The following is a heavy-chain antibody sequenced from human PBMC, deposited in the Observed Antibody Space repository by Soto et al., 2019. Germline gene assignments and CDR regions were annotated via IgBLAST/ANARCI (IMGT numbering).Heavy chain of an antibody. CDR2: IIPIFGTA. D-gene: IGHD3-10*01. Sequence: ASVKVSCKASGGTFSSYAISWVRQAPGQGLERKRGIIPIFGTANYAQKFQGRVTITADESTSTAYMELNSLRAEDTAVYYCAKGAGGGWFGELLKYYYYYGMDVWGQGTTVTVSS. V-gene: IGHV1-69*13. CDR3: AKGAGGGWFGELLKYYYYYGMDV. CDR1: GGTFSSYA. J-gene: IGHJ6*02.